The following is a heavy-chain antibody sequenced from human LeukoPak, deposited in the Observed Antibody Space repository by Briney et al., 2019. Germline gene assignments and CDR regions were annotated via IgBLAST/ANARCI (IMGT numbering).Heavy chain of an antibody. CDR2: IWYDGSNK. Sequence: GGSLRLSCAVSGFTFSNYGIHWVRQAPGKGREWWAAIWYDGSNKYYADSVKGRFTISRDNSKNTVYLQMNSLRAEDTAVYYCAKGPDKYGIKAYADFWGQGTLVTVSS. V-gene: IGHV3-33*06. CDR1: GFTFSNYG. CDR3: AKGPDKYGIKAYADF. J-gene: IGHJ4*02. D-gene: IGHD2-8*01.